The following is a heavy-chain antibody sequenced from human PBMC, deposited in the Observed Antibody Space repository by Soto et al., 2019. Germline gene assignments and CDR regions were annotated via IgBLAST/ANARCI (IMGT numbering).Heavy chain of an antibody. CDR2: IYYSGST. CDR3: ARTIISYSGSYPVPLDY. Sequence: SETLSLTCTVSGGSISSSSYYWGWSRQPPGKGLEWIGSIYYSGSTYYNPSLKSRVTISVDTSKNQFSLKLSSVTAADTAVYYCARTIISYSGSYPVPLDYWAEGTQVTVSS. J-gene: IGHJ4*02. CDR1: GGSISSSSYY. D-gene: IGHD1-26*01. V-gene: IGHV4-39*01.